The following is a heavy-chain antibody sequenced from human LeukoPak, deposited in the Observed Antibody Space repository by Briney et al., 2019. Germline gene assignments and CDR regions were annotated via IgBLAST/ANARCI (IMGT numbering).Heavy chain of an antibody. CDR3: ARAMRSGYDY. CDR1: GFTFSSYG. D-gene: IGHD5-12*01. V-gene: IGHV3-48*02. J-gene: IGHJ4*02. CDR2: ISSSSDSI. Sequence: GGSLRLSCAASGFTFSSYGMNWVRQAPRKGLEWVSCISSSSDSIYYADSLKGRFTISRDNAENSLYLQLNSLRDEDTAVYYCARAMRSGYDYWGQGTLVTVSS.